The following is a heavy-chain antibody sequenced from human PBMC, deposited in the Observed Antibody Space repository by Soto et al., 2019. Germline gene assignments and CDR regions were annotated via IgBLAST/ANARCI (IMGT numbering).Heavy chain of an antibody. CDR3: ARSSGGPRSYYYYGMDV. CDR2: IYHSGST. D-gene: IGHD3-10*01. J-gene: IGHJ6*02. CDR1: GGSVSGYS. V-gene: IGHV4-30-2*01. Sequence: PSETLSLTCAAYGGSVSGYSWSWIRQPPGKGLEWIGYIYHSGSTYYNPSLKSRVTISVDRSKNQFSLKLSSVTAADTAVYYCARSSGGPRSYYYYGMDVWGQGTTVTVSS.